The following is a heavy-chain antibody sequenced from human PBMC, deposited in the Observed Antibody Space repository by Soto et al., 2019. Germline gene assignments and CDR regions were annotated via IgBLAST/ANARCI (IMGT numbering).Heavy chain of an antibody. CDR3: PRMNVDSYKFHYAMDV. V-gene: IGHV2-26*01. Sequence: QVTLKESGPALVKPTEPLTLTCTVSGFSLTTGKMGVSWIRQPPGKALEWLAHIFTDNERSYSTSLPGRLTTSKVTPCRQVVLSMTTVDPVNTATYYSPRMNVDSYKFHYAMDVWGQGTNVTVSS. CDR2: IFTDNER. CDR1: GFSLTTGKMG. D-gene: IGHD4-17*01. J-gene: IGHJ6*02.